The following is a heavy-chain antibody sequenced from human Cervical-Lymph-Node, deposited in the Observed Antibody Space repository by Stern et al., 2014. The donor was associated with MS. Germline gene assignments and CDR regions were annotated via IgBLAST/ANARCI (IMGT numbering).Heavy chain of an antibody. CDR1: GYTFTSYY. CDR3: ARVGATGGWWFDP. J-gene: IGHJ5*02. CDR2: INPSGGST. V-gene: IGHV1-46*03. Sequence: QVQLVQSGAEVKKPGASVKVSCKASGYTFTSYYMHWVRQAPGQGLEWMGIINPSGGSTSYAQKFQGRVTMTRDTSTSTVYMELSGLRSEDTAVYYCARVGATGGWWFDPWGQGTLVTVSS. D-gene: IGHD1-26*01.